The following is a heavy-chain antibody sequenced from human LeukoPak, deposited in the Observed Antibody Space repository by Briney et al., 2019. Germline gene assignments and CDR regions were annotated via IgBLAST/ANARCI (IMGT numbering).Heavy chain of an antibody. J-gene: IGHJ4*02. CDR3: AGGNGYSRKQTVYYFDY. V-gene: IGHV4-38-2*01. D-gene: IGHD6-13*01. CDR1: GYSISSGYY. CDR2: IYHSGST. Sequence: KPSETLSLTCAVSGYSISSGYYWGWIRQPPGKGLEWIGSIYHSGSTYYNPSLKSRVTISVDTSKNQFSLKLSSVTAPDTAVYYWAGGNGYSRKQTVYYFDYWGQGTPVTVSS.